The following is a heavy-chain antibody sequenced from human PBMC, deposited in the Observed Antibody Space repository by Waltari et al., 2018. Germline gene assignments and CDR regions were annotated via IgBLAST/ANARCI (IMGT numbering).Heavy chain of an antibody. J-gene: IGHJ4*02. CDR3: ARDRGRGLYLDS. V-gene: IGHV4-4*03. D-gene: IGHD2-15*01. CDR2: VHGSGKT. CDR1: GDPLSSGLW. Sequence: PGLVKPPETLSLTCTVSGDPLSSGLWLSWVRQSPGKGLEWIGQVHGSGKTHYNPSLESRVSISKDTSNKQFSLKLTFATAADTAVYYCARDRGRGLYLDSWGQGILVTVSP.